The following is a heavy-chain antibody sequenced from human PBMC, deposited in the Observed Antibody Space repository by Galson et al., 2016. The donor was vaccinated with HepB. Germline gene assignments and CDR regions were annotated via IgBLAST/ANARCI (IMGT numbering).Heavy chain of an antibody. Sequence: SLRLSCATSGFTFSSHWMHWVRQAPGKGLVWVSHINEDGSVTSHADSVKGRFSISRDNAKNTLFLHLSSLRADDTSVYYGARESGTGVGGLDFWGPGTMVTVAS. V-gene: IGHV3-74*01. J-gene: IGHJ3*01. CDR2: INEDGSVT. CDR1: GFTFSSHW. CDR3: ARESGTGVGGLDF. D-gene: IGHD1/OR15-1a*01.